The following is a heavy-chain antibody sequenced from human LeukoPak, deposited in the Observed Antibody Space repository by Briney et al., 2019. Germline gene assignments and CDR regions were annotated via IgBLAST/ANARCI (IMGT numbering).Heavy chain of an antibody. V-gene: IGHV5-51*01. CDR2: VYPSDSDT. D-gene: IGHD3-10*01. CDR1: GYSFPSYW. Sequence: GESLKISCQGSGYSFPSYWIGWVRQMPGKGLEWMGVVYPSDSDTKYSPSFQGQVTISADKSISTAYLQWSSLKASDTAMYYCARHFRGEFDYWGQGTLVTVSS. CDR3: ARHFRGEFDY. J-gene: IGHJ4*02.